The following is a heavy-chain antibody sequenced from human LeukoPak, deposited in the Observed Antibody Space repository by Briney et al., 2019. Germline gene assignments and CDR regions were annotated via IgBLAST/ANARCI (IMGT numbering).Heavy chain of an antibody. CDR3: ASLGDTMIVAVDY. D-gene: IGHD3-22*01. V-gene: IGHV3-74*01. CDR2: INTDGSTT. CDR1: GFTFSSYR. J-gene: IGHJ4*02. Sequence: PGGSLRLSCAASGFTFSSYRMHWVRQAPGKGLVWVSRINTDGSTTNYADSVKGRFTISRDNAKNTLYLQMNSLRAEDTAVYYCASLGDTMIVAVDYWGQGTLVTVSS.